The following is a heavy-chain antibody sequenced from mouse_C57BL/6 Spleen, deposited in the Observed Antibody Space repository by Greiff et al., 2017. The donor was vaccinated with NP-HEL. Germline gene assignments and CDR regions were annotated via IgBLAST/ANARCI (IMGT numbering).Heavy chain of an antibody. D-gene: IGHD2-4*01. J-gene: IGHJ3*01. V-gene: IGHV1-64*01. CDR1: GYTFTSYW. CDR2: IHPNSGST. CDR3: ARGSYYDYAWLAY. Sequence: QVQLQQPGAELVKPGASVKLSCKASGYTFTSYWMHWVKQRPGQGLEWIGMIHPNSGSTNYNEKFKSKATLTVDKSSSTAYMQLSSLTSEDSAVYYCARGSYYDYAWLAYWGQGTLVTVSA.